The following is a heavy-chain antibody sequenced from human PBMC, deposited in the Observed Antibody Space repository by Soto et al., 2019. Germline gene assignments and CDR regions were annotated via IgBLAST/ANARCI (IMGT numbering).Heavy chain of an antibody. CDR2: ISYDGSNK. J-gene: IGHJ4*02. D-gene: IGHD3-10*01. CDR3: AKDLLSMVRGVNKEIDY. Sequence: QVQLVESGGGVVQPGRSLRLSCAASGFTFSNYGMHWVRQAPGKGLEWVALISYDGSNKYYADSVKGRFTISRDNSKNTLSLQMNSLRAEDTAVYYCAKDLLSMVRGVNKEIDYWGQGTLVTVSS. CDR1: GFTFSNYG. V-gene: IGHV3-30*18.